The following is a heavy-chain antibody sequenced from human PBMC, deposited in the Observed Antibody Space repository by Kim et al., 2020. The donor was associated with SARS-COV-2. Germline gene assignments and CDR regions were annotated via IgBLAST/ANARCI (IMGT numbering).Heavy chain of an antibody. V-gene: IGHV3-23*01. Sequence: GRFTISRDNSKNTLYLQMNSLRDEDTAVYYCAKELDSWSGYYGAHDAFDIWGQGTMVTVSS. J-gene: IGHJ3*02. D-gene: IGHD3-3*01. CDR3: AKELDSWSGYYGAHDAFDI.